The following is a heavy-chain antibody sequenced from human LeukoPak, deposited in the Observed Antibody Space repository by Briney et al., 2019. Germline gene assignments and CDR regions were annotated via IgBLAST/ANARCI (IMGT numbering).Heavy chain of an antibody. CDR2: INHSGST. J-gene: IGHJ5*02. Sequence: SETLSLTCAVYGGSFSGYYWSWIRQPPGKGLEWIGEINHSGSTNYSPSLKSRVTISVDTSKNQFSLKLSSVTAADTAVCYCARERVPRGAAAGTRWFDPWGQGTLVTVSS. V-gene: IGHV4-34*01. D-gene: IGHD6-13*01. CDR1: GGSFSGYY. CDR3: ARERVPRGAAAGTRWFDP.